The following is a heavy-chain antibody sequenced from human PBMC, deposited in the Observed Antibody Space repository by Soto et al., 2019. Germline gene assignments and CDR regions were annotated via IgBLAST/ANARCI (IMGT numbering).Heavy chain of an antibody. Sequence: EVQLVESGGALVKPGGSLRLSCAASGFTLSRYNMNWVRQAPEKGLEWVSSISSRSSDIYYADSVKGRFTISRDNAKNSLSLQMNNLRAEDTAVYYCATGYYDSSGYYFDYWGQGTLVTVSS. D-gene: IGHD3-22*01. J-gene: IGHJ4*02. CDR1: GFTLSRYN. CDR3: ATGYYDSSGYYFDY. V-gene: IGHV3-21*01. CDR2: ISSRSSDI.